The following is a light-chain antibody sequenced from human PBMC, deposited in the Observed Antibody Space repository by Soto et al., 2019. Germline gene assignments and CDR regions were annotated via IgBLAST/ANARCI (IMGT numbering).Light chain of an antibody. CDR1: QSVGSIY. J-gene: IGKJ1*01. CDR2: GAS. Sequence: DIVLTQSPGTLSLSPGERATLSCRASQSVGSIYLAWYQQKPGQAPRLLIHGASNRASGIPDRFSGSGSGTDFTLTISRLEPEDFAVYYCQQYGSSRTFGQGTKVDNK. CDR3: QQYGSSRT. V-gene: IGKV3-20*01.